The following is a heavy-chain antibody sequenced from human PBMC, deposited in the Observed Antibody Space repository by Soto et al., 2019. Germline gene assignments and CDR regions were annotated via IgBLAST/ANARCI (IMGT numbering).Heavy chain of an antibody. J-gene: IGHJ5*02. CDR2: MNPNSGNT. D-gene: IGHD2-15*01. Sequence: ASVKLSCKASGYTFTSYGINWVRQATGQGLEWMGWMNPNSGNTGYAQKFQGRVTMTRNTSISTAYMDLSSLRSEDTAVYYCARGGEDCSGGSCYLWFDPWGQGTLVTVSS. CDR1: GYTFTSYG. V-gene: IGHV1-8*01. CDR3: ARGGEDCSGGSCYLWFDP.